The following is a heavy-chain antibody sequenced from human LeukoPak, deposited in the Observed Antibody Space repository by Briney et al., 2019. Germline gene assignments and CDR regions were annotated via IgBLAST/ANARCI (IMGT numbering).Heavy chain of an antibody. Sequence: PSQTLSLTCTVSGGSISSGGYYWSWIRQHPGTGLEWIGYIYYSGSTYYNPSLKSRVTISVDTSKNQFSLKLSSVTAADTAVYYCARVRYYDSSPNAFDIWGQGTMVTVSS. D-gene: IGHD3-22*01. CDR3: ARVRYYDSSPNAFDI. V-gene: IGHV4-31*03. CDR1: GGSISSGGYY. J-gene: IGHJ3*02. CDR2: IYYSGST.